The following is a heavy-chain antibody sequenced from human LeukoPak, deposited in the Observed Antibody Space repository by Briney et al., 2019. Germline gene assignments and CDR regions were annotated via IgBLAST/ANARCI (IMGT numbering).Heavy chain of an antibody. CDR3: ARGGITFGGVIRQFDY. J-gene: IGHJ4*02. V-gene: IGHV1-2*06. Sequence: ASVKVSCKASGYTFTGYYMYWVRQAPGQGLEWMGRINPNSGGTNYAQKFQGRVTMTRDTSISTAYMELSRLRSDDTAVYYCARGGITFGGVIRQFDYWGQGTLVTVSS. D-gene: IGHD3-16*01. CDR2: INPNSGGT. CDR1: GYTFTGYY.